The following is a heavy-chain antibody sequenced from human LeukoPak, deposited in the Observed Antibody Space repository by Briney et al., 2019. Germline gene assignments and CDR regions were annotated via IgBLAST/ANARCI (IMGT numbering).Heavy chain of an antibody. J-gene: IGHJ4*02. V-gene: IGHV3-30*18. CDR1: GFTFSSYG. CDR3: AKGVPHDY. Sequence: PGGSLRLSCAASGFTFSSYGMHWVRQAPGKGLEWVAVISYYGSNKYYADSVKGRFTISRDNSKNTLYLQMNSLRAEDTAVYYCAKGVPHDYWGQGTLVTLST. CDR2: ISYYGSNK.